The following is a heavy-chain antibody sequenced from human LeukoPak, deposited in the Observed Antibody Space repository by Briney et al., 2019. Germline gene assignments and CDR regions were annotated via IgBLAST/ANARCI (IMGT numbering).Heavy chain of an antibody. Sequence: GGSLRLSCAASGFTFSNYAMSWVRQAPGKGLEWVSTISYSGGSTYYVDSVKGRFTISRDNSKNTLYLQMNSLRAEDTAVYYCAKVAGVIYYYYMDVWGKGTTVTISS. CDR3: AKVAGVIYYYYMDV. V-gene: IGHV3-23*01. D-gene: IGHD6-19*01. CDR2: ISYSGGST. J-gene: IGHJ6*03. CDR1: GFTFSNYA.